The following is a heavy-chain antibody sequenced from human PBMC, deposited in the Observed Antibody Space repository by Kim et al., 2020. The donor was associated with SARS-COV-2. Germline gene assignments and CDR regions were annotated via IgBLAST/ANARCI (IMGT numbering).Heavy chain of an antibody. CDR1: GGTFSSYA. CDR2: IIPIFGTA. Sequence: SVKVSCKASGGTFSSYAISWVRQAPGQGLEWMGGIIPIFGTANYAQKFQGRVTITADESTSTAYMELSSLRSEDTAVYYCSRETTAMVSAGAFVIWGQWAMVTFSS. V-gene: IGHV1-69*13. D-gene: IGHD5-18*01. CDR3: SRETTAMVSAGAFVI. J-gene: IGHJ3*02.